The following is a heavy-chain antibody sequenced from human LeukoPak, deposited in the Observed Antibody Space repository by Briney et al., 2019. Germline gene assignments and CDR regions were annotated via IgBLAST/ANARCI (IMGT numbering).Heavy chain of an antibody. CDR1: GYSFTSYW. Sequence: GESLKISCKGSGYSFTSYWIGWVRQMPGKGLEWMGRIDPSDSYTNYSPSFQGHVTISADKSISTAYLQWSSLKASDTAMYYCALASVNNEAFDIWGQGTMVTVSS. V-gene: IGHV5-10-1*01. CDR2: IDPSDSYT. CDR3: ALASVNNEAFDI. D-gene: IGHD1-1*01. J-gene: IGHJ3*02.